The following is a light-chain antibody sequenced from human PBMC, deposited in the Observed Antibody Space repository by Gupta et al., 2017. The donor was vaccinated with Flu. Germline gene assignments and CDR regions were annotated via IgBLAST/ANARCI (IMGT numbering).Light chain of an antibody. CDR3: QQYGISLWS. J-gene: IGKJ2*04. CDR2: GAS. CDR1: QSVSSSY. V-gene: IGKV3-20*01. Sequence: EVVLTQSPGTLSLSPGERATLSCRASQSVSSSYLAWYQQKPGQAPRLLIYGASSRATGIPDRFSGSGSGTDFTLTISRLEPEDFALYYCQQYGISLWSFGQGTKLEIK.